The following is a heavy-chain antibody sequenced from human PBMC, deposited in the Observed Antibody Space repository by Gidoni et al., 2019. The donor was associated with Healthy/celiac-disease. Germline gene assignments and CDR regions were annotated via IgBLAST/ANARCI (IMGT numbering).Heavy chain of an antibody. Sequence: APGKGLEWVSSISSSSSYIYYADSVTGRFTISRDNAKNSLYLQMNSLRAEDTAVYYCARRVTFGAFDIWGQGTMVTVSS. CDR3: ARRVTFGAFDI. J-gene: IGHJ3*02. CDR2: ISSSSSYI. D-gene: IGHD3-16*01. V-gene: IGHV3-21*01.